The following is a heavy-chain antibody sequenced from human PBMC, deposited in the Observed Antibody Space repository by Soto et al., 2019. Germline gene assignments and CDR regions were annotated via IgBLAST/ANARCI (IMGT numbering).Heavy chain of an antibody. CDR3: AREARYFYGMDV. V-gene: IGHV3-64*02. Sequence: GGSLRLSCAASGFTFSSYAMHWVRQAPGKGLEYVSAISSNGGSTYYADSVKGRFTISRDNSKNTLYLQMGSLRAEDMAVYYCAREARYFYGMDVWGQGTTVTVSS. CDR2: ISSNGGST. J-gene: IGHJ6*02. CDR1: GFTFSSYA.